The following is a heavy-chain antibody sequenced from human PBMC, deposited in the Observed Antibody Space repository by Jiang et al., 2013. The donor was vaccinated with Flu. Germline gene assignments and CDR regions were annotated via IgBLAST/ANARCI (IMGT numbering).Heavy chain of an antibody. CDR2: IKHQHWEP. V-gene: IGHV7-4-1*01. J-gene: IGHJ5*02. CDR3: AREAPGVRWGFDP. D-gene: IGHD3-3*01. Sequence: GQGLEWMGWIKHQHWEPNVCPGLHRTFVFSLDTSVSTAYLHIHSLKAEDTAVYYCAREAPGVRWGFDPWGQGTLVTVSS.